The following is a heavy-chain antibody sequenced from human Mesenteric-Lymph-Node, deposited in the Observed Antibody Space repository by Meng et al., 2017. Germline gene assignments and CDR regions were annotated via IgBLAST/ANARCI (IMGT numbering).Heavy chain of an antibody. CDR1: GGSISSGGFY. V-gene: IGHV4-31*03. CDR2: IYYSGST. D-gene: IGHD4-17*01. J-gene: IGHJ5*02. CDR3: ARTNYGDYNWFDP. Sequence: QERLRPSGPGLLNPSRTPSLTCTVSGGSISSGGFYWSWIRQHPGKGLEWIGYIYYSGSTYCNPSLRSRVAISIDTSKNQFSLKLTSVTAADTAVYFCARTNYGDYNWFDPWGQGTLVTVSS.